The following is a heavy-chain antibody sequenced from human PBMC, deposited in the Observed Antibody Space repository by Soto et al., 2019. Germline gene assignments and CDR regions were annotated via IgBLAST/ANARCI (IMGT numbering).Heavy chain of an antibody. J-gene: IGHJ5*02. CDR3: ARGQRFSDWFDP. Sequence: SETLSLTCTVTGGAISGYYWTWIRQSDGEGLEWIGRIYSSGGTNYNPSLKSRVTISLDTSMNYFSLRLSSVTAADTAVYYCARGQRFSDWFDPWGQGTLVTVSS. CDR2: IYSSGGT. D-gene: IGHD3-3*01. V-gene: IGHV4-4*07. CDR1: GGAISGYY.